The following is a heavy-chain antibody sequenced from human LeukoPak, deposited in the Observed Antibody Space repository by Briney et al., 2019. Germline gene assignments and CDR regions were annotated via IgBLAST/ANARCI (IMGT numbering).Heavy chain of an antibody. Sequence: GSVKGSCKGSGYTLTGHYIHWVRQAPGQEVEWMGWIKPFTGATDIAQKFQGRVAMTRDTSISAAYMELSRLRSDDTAVYFCTRDHCSYINCYEDYYYGMDVWGQGTTVTVSS. J-gene: IGHJ6*02. D-gene: IGHD2-15*01. CDR3: TRDHCSYINCYEDYYYGMDV. CDR2: IKPFTGAT. CDR1: GYTLTGHY. V-gene: IGHV1-2*02.